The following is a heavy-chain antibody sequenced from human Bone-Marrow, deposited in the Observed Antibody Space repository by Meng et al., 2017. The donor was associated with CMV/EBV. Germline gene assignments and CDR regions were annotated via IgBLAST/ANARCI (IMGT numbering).Heavy chain of an antibody. Sequence: LSLTCAASGFTFSSYWMHWVRQAPGKGLVWVSRINSDGSSTSYADSVKGRFTISRDNAKNTLYLQMNSLRAEDTAVYYCAVRGAYYYYGMDVWGQGTTVTVSS. J-gene: IGHJ6*02. CDR3: AVRGAYYYYGMDV. CDR2: INSDGSST. D-gene: IGHD3-16*01. CDR1: GFTFSSYW. V-gene: IGHV3-74*01.